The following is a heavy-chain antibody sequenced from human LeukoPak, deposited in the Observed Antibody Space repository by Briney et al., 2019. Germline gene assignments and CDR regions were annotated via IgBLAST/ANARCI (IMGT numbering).Heavy chain of an antibody. CDR3: ARSMSGTTPFDY. CDR1: GGTFSSYA. CDR2: IIPIFGTA. D-gene: IGHD1-7*01. Sequence: SVKVSCKASGGTFSSYAISWVRQAPGQGLEWMGGIIPIFGTANYAQKFQGRVTITADESTSTAYMELSSLRSEDTAVYYCARSMSGTTPFDYWGQGTLVTVSS. V-gene: IGHV1-69*01. J-gene: IGHJ4*02.